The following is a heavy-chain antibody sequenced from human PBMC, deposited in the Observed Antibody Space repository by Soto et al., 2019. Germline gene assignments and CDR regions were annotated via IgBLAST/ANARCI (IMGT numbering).Heavy chain of an antibody. Sequence: EVQLVESGGGLVQPGGSLRLSCAASGFTFSSYSMKWVRQAPGKGLEWVSYISSSSSTIYYADSVKGRFTISRDNAKNSLYLQLNRLRAEDTAVYYCARDGFYYYYGMDVWGQGTTVTVSS. CDR1: GFTFSSYS. CDR3: ARDGFYYYYGMDV. V-gene: IGHV3-48*01. CDR2: ISSSSSTI. J-gene: IGHJ6*02.